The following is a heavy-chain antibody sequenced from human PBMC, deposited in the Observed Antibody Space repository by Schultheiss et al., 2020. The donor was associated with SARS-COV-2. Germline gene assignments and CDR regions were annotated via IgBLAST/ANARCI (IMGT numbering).Heavy chain of an antibody. V-gene: IGHV4-34*01. J-gene: IGHJ5*02. CDR3: ARVRAGYSLNWFDP. CDR1: GGSFSGYY. D-gene: IGHD6-13*01. CDR2: INHSGST. Sequence: SETLSLTCAVYGGSFSGYYWSWIRQSPGKGLEWIGEINHSGSTNYNPSLKSRVTISVDTSKNQFSLKLSSVTAADTAVYYCARVRAGYSLNWFDPWGQGTLVTVSS.